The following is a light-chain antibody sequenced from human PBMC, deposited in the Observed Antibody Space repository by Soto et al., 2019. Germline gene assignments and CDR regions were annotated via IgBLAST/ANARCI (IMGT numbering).Light chain of an antibody. Sequence: DIRMTQYTSALSASLGDRSTITCLASQSISSWLAWYQQKPGKAPKLLIYDASTLQSGVPSRYSGSGSGTEFTLTISNLQPDDFATYYCQQYESDSPWTFGQGTKVDIK. CDR2: DAS. V-gene: IGKV1-5*01. CDR1: QSISSW. CDR3: QQYESDSPWT. J-gene: IGKJ1*01.